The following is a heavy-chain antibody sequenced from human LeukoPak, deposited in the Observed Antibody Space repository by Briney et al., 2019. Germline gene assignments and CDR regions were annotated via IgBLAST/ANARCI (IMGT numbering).Heavy chain of an antibody. V-gene: IGHV4-61*02. CDR3: ARDVDNGDYFYYFDY. D-gene: IGHD4-17*01. J-gene: IGHJ4*02. CDR1: GGSISSGSYY. CDR2: IYTSGST. Sequence: PSETLSLTCTVSGGSISSGSYYWSWIRQPAGKGLEWIGRIYTSGSTNYNPSLKSRVTMSVDTSKNQFSLKLSSVTAADTAVYYCARDVDNGDYFYYFDYWGQGTLVTVSS.